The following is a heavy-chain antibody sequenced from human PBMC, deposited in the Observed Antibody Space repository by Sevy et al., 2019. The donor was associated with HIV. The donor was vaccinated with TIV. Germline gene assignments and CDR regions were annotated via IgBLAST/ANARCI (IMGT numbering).Heavy chain of an antibody. J-gene: IGHJ4*02. Sequence: GGSLRLSCAASGFTFSSYWMYWVRQAPGKGLVWVSRINNDGSSTIYADSVKGRFTISRDNAKNSLYLQMNSLRAEDTAVYYCARITGWRFDYWGQGTLVTVSS. CDR3: ARITGWRFDY. D-gene: IGHD6-19*01. V-gene: IGHV3-74*01. CDR1: GFTFSSYW. CDR2: INNDGSST.